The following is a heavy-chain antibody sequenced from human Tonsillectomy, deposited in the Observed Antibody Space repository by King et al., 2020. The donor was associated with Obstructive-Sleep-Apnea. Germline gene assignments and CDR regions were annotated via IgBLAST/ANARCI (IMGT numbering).Heavy chain of an antibody. CDR2: IIPIFGTA. Sequence: QLVQSGAEVKKPGSSVKVSCKASGCTFSSYAISWVRQAPGQGLEWMGGIIPIFGTANYAQKFQGRVTITADESTSTAYMELSSLRSEDTAVYYCARPASTTYYDFWSGYYWFDYWGQGTLVTVSS. CDR1: GCTFSSYA. CDR3: ARPASTTYYDFWSGYYWFDY. V-gene: IGHV1-69*12. D-gene: IGHD3-3*01. J-gene: IGHJ4*02.